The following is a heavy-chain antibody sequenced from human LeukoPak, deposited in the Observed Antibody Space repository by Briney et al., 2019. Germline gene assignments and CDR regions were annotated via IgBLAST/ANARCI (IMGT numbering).Heavy chain of an antibody. CDR2: ISWNSGSI. Sequence: GRSLRLSCAASGFTFDDYAMHWVRQAPGKGLEWVSGISWNSGSIGYADSVKGRFTISRDNAKNSLYLQMNSLRAEDTALYYCAKDIILAGGAAAGTAFDYWGQGTLVTVSS. CDR3: AKDIILAGGAAAGTAFDY. D-gene: IGHD6-13*01. V-gene: IGHV3-9*01. CDR1: GFTFDDYA. J-gene: IGHJ4*02.